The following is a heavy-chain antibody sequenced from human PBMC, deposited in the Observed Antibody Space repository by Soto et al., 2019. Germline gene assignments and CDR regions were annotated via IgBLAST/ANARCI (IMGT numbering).Heavy chain of an antibody. J-gene: IGHJ5*02. V-gene: IGHV1-69*06. CDR3: AKGFSYGSGSYNWFDP. CDR1: GGTFSSYS. Sequence: SVKVSCKASGGTFSSYSISWVRQAPGQGLEWMGGIIPIFGTADYAQKFQGRVTITADKSTSTAYMELSSLRSEDTAVYYCAKGFSYGSGSYNWFDPWGQGTLVTVSS. D-gene: IGHD3-10*01. CDR2: IIPIFGTA.